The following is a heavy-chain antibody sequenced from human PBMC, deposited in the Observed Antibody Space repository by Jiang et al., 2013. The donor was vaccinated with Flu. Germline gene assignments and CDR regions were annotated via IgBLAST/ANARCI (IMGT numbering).Heavy chain of an antibody. Sequence: GSGLVKPSGTLSLTCVVSGSSISSNNWWSWVRQTPGEGLEWIGEVYHSGTTHYNPSLNGRVTISVDNSKSHFSLKLSSVTAADTAIYYCARVVNGREEYFDYWGQGAQVTVSS. CDR3: ARVVNGREEYFDY. V-gene: IGHV4-4*02. D-gene: IGHD1-26*01. CDR2: VYHSGTT. J-gene: IGHJ4*02. CDR1: GSSISSNNW.